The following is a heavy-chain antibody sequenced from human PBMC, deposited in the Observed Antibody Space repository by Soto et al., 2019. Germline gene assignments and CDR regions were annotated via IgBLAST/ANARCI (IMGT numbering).Heavy chain of an antibody. CDR1: GFTFISYA. CDR3: AKGEVVVAAKIDY. D-gene: IGHD2-15*01. Sequence: LRLSCAASGFTFISYAMSWVRQAPGKGLEWVSAISGSGGSTYYADSVKGRFTISRDNSKNTLYLQMNSLRAEDTAVYYCAKGEVVVAAKIDYWGQGTLVTVSS. V-gene: IGHV3-23*01. J-gene: IGHJ4*02. CDR2: ISGSGGST.